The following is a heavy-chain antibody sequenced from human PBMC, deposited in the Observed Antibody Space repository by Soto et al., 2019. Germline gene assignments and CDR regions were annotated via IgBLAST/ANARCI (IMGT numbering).Heavy chain of an antibody. D-gene: IGHD3-22*01. Sequence: PGGSLRLSCTASGFTFGDYAMSWFRQAPGKGLEWVGFIRSKAYGGTTEYAASVKGRFTISRDDSKSIAYLQMNSLKTEDTAVYYCTRDLTDTMYYYDSSGYYSRSYYYYGRDVWGQGTTVTVSS. J-gene: IGHJ6*02. CDR3: TRDLTDTMYYYDSSGYYSRSYYYYGRDV. CDR2: IRSKAYGGTT. V-gene: IGHV3-49*03. CDR1: GFTFGDYA.